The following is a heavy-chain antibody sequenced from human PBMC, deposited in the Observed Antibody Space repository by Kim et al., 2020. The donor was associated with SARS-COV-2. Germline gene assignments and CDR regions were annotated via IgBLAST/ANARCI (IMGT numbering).Heavy chain of an antibody. V-gene: IGHV1-2*02. J-gene: IGHJ4*02. CDR1: GYTFTGYY. CDR3: ARGAVVVAATHRPFDY. Sequence: ASVKVSCKASGYTFTGYYMHWVRQAPGQGLEWMGWINPNSGGTNYAQKFQGRVTMTRDTSISTAYMELSRLRSDDTAVYYCARGAVVVAATHRPFDYWGQGTLVTVSS. CDR2: INPNSGGT. D-gene: IGHD2-15*01.